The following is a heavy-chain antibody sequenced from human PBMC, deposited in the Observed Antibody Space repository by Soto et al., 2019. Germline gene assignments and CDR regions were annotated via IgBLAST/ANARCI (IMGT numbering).Heavy chain of an antibody. V-gene: IGHV1-69*02. D-gene: IGHD3-9*01. CDR1: GGTFSSYT. J-gene: IGHJ4*02. CDR3: ANDMTGPKDY. Sequence: GASVKVSCKASGGTFSSYTSSWVRQAPGQRLEWMGRIIPILGIANYAQKFQGRVTITADKSTSTAYMELSSLRSEDTAVYSCANDMTGPKDYWGQGTLVTVPQ. CDR2: IIPILGIA.